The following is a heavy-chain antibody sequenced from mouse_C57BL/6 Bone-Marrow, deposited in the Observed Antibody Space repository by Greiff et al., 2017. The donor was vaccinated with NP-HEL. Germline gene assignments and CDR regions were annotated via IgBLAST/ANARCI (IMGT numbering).Heavy chain of an antibody. CDR1: GYTFTSYW. CDR3: ARQYYYGSSYAYFDY. D-gene: IGHD1-1*01. V-gene: IGHV1-64*01. Sequence: VQLQQSGAELVKPGASVKLSCKASGYTFTSYWMHWVKQRPGQGLEWIGMIHPNSGSTNYNEKFKSKATLTVDKSSSTAYMQLSSLTSEDSAVYYCARQYYYGSSYAYFDYWGQGTTLTVSS. CDR2: IHPNSGST. J-gene: IGHJ2*01.